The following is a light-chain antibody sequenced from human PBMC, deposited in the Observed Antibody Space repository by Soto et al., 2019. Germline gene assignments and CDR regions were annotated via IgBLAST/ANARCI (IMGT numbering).Light chain of an antibody. CDR1: QTVGVY. Sequence: EIVLTQSPGTLSLSPGERATLSFMGSQTVGVYLAWYQQNAGQAPRLLIYNASNRATGIPARFSGSGSGTDFTLTISSLQSEDFAVYYCQQYNNWPPWTFGQGTKVDIK. CDR3: QQYNNWPPWT. CDR2: NAS. J-gene: IGKJ1*01. V-gene: IGKV3-11*01.